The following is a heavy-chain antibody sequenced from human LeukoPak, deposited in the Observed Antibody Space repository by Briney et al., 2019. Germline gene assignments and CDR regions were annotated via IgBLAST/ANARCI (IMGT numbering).Heavy chain of an antibody. D-gene: IGHD6-19*01. Sequence: GGSLRLSCAASGFTFSDYYMSWIRQAPGKGLEWVSYISSSSSYTNYADSVKGRFTISRDNAKNSLYLQMHSLRAEDTAVYYCARPYSSGWYGGLDLWGRGTLVTVSS. CDR1: GFTFSDYY. CDR3: ARPYSSGWYGGLDL. CDR2: ISSSSSYT. V-gene: IGHV3-11*03. J-gene: IGHJ2*01.